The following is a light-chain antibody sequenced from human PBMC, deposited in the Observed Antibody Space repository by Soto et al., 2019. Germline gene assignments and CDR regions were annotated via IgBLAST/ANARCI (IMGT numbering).Light chain of an antibody. CDR2: GAS. CDR1: QSVSNN. CDR3: QQSNDWWT. V-gene: IGKV3-15*01. J-gene: IGKJ1*01. Sequence: EIVLQQSPGTLSLSPGERATLSCRASQSVSNNLAWYQQKPGQAPRLLIYGASTRATGIPARFSGSGSGTEFTLTISSLQSEDFAVYYCQQSNDWWTFGQGTKVEIK.